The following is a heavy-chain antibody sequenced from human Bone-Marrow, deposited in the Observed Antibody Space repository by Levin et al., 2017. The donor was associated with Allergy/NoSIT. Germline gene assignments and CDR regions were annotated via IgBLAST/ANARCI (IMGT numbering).Heavy chain of an antibody. V-gene: IGHV4-39*01. Sequence: SQTLSLTCTVSGGSISSSSYYWGWIRQPPGKGLEWIGSIYYSGSTYYNPSLKSRVTISVDTSKNQFSLKLSSVTAADTAVYYCARQSQGLATELLYYYYYYMDVWGKGTTVTVSS. CDR2: IYYSGST. J-gene: IGHJ6*03. CDR1: GGSISSSSYY. D-gene: IGHD6-19*01. CDR3: ARQSQGLATELLYYYYYYMDV.